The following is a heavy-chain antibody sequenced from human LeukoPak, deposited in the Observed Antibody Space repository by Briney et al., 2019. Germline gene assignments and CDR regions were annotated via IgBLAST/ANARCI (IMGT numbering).Heavy chain of an antibody. Sequence: SETLSLTCTLSGGSISSGGYYWSWIRQHPGKGLEWIGYIYYSGSTYYNPSLKSRVTISVDTSKNQFSLKLSSVTAADTAVYYCARGPYSGSYYDAFDIWGQGTMVTVSS. J-gene: IGHJ3*02. CDR3: ARGPYSGSYYDAFDI. D-gene: IGHD1-26*01. CDR1: GGSISSGGYY. V-gene: IGHV4-31*03. CDR2: IYYSGST.